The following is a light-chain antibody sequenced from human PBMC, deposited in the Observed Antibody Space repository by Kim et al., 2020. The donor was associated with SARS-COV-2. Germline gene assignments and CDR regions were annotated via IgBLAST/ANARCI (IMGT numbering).Light chain of an antibody. Sequence: SASTGDRVAVACRASQGIMSDFARYQQEPRQAPKILIYAASTLQSAVPSRFRGSGSETDFTLTGCCLQTEDFTTYYCQQYYSYPYTFGQGTKLEI. CDR3: QQYYSYPYT. CDR1: QGIMSD. CDR2: AAS. J-gene: IGKJ2*01. V-gene: IGKV1-8*01.